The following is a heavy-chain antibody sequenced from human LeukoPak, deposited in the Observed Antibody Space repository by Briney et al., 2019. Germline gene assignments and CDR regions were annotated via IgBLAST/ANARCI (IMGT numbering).Heavy chain of an antibody. D-gene: IGHD4-17*01. CDR1: GGSISSYY. J-gene: IGHJ4*02. CDR2: IYYSGST. Sequence: SETLSLTXTVSGGSISSYYWSWIRQPPGKGLEWIGYIYYSGSTNYNPSLKSRVTISVDTSKNQFSLKLSSVTAADTAVYYCARAVYGDYPDYWGQGTLVTVSS. CDR3: ARAVYGDYPDY. V-gene: IGHV4-59*01.